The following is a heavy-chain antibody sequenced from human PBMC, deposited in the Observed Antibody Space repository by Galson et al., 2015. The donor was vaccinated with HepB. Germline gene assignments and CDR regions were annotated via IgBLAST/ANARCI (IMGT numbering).Heavy chain of an antibody. CDR1: GYTFTSYY. D-gene: IGHD1-26*01. CDR3: ARDCPYSGSYYRSYYFDY. Sequence: SVKVSCKASGYTFTSYYMHWVRQAPGQGLEWMGIINPSGGSTSYAQKFQGRVTMTRDTSTSTVYMELSSLRSEDTAVYYCARDCPYSGSYYRSYYFDYWGQGTPVTVSS. CDR2: INPSGGST. V-gene: IGHV1-46*01. J-gene: IGHJ4*02.